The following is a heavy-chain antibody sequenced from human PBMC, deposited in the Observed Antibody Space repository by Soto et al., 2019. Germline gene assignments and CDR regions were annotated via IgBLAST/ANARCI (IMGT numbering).Heavy chain of an antibody. CDR1: GGSISSGGYY. J-gene: IGHJ6*03. CDR3: AREITMVRGVEPYYYYYMDV. D-gene: IGHD3-10*01. CDR2: IYYSGST. V-gene: IGHV4-31*03. Sequence: SETLSLTCTVSGGSISSGGYYWSWIRQHPGKGLEWIGYIYYSGSTYYNPSLKSRVTISVDTSKNQFSLKLSSVTAADTAVYYCAREITMVRGVEPYYYYYMDVWGKGTTVTVSS.